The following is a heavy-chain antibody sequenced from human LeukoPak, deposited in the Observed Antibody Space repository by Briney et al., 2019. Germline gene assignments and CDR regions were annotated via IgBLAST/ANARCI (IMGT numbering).Heavy chain of an antibody. CDR2: ISYDGSNK. V-gene: IGHV3-30-3*01. J-gene: IGHJ4*02. CDR1: GFTFSSYA. CDR3: AKPTTAGEVPFDY. D-gene: IGHD4-11*01. Sequence: GSLRLSCAASGFTFSSYAMHWVRQAPGKGLEWVAVISYDGSNKYYADSVKGRFTISRDNSKNTLYLQMNSLRAEDTAVYYCAKPTTAGEVPFDYWGQGTLVTVSS.